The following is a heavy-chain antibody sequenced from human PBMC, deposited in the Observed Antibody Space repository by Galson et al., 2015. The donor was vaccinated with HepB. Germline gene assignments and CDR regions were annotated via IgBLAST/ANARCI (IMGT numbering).Heavy chain of an antibody. CDR1: GFTFSTYS. D-gene: IGHD3-3*01. CDR3: ARGIGSGAYLFDY. Sequence: SLRLSCASSGFTFSTYSMHWVRQAPRKGLEWLSYITSSSSYTNYADSVKGRFTISRDNGKNSLYLQMNSLRDEDTAVYYCARGIGSGAYLFDYWGLGTLVTVS. CDR2: ITSSSSYT. V-gene: IGHV3-48*02. J-gene: IGHJ4*01.